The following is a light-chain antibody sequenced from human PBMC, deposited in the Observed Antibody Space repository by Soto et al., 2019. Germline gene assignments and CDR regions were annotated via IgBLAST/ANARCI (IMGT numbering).Light chain of an antibody. J-gene: IGKJ1*01. V-gene: IGKV1-39*01. CDR3: QQSYSRMT. CDR2: AAS. Sequence: DIQMTQSPSSLSASVGDGVTITCRASQSISSYVSWYQQKPGKAPKLLIYAASRLESGVPSRFSGSRSGTDFTLTISRLQPDDFATYYCQQSYSRMTFGQGTKVEIK. CDR1: QSISSY.